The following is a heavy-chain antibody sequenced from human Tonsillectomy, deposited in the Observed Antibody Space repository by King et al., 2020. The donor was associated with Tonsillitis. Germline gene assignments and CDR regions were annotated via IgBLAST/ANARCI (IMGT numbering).Heavy chain of an antibody. J-gene: IGHJ4*02. CDR3: TRPYYYDSSGYPYY. CDR1: GYTFTGYC. D-gene: IGHD3-22*01. V-gene: IGHV1-2*02. Sequence: QLVQSGAEVKKPGASVKVSCKASGYTFTGYCIHWVRQAPGQGLEWMGWINPSNGGTNYAQKFQGRVTMTRDTSISTAYMELSGLRSDDPAMYYCTRPYYYDSSGYPYYWGQGTLVTVSS. CDR2: INPSNGGT.